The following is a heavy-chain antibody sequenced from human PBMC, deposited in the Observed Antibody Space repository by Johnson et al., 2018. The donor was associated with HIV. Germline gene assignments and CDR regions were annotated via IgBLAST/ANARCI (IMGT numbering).Heavy chain of an antibody. Sequence: QVQLVESGGGVVQPGRSLRLSCAASGFTFSSYAMHWVRQAPGKGLEWVAVISYDGSNKYYADSVKGRFTISRDNSKNTLYLQMNSLRAEDTAVYYCAKDPYKYSSSSYAFDIWGQGTMVTVSS. D-gene: IGHD6-6*01. CDR3: AKDPYKYSSSSYAFDI. V-gene: IGHV3-30*04. J-gene: IGHJ3*02. CDR1: GFTFSSYA. CDR2: ISYDGSNK.